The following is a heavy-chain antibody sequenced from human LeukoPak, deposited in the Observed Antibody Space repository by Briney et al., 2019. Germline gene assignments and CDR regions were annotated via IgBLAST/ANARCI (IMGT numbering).Heavy chain of an antibody. CDR3: ARIVEMATNADY. CDR1: GGSISSGSYY. Sequence: SETLSLTCTVSGGSISSGSYYWTWIRQHPGKGLEWIGYIHHTGSTYYDPSLKSRVTISVDMSKSQFSLKLSSVTAADTAVYYCARIVEMATNADYWGQGTLVTVSS. J-gene: IGHJ4*02. CDR2: IHHTGST. D-gene: IGHD5-24*01. V-gene: IGHV4-31*03.